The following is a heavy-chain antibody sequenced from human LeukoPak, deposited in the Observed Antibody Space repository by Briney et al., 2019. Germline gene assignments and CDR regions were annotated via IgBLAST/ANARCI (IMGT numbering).Heavy chain of an antibody. D-gene: IGHD2-15*01. V-gene: IGHV1-2*02. CDR1: GYTFTGYY. CDR2: INPHSGGT. Sequence: ASVKVSCKASGYTFTGYYIHWVRQAPGQGLEWMGWINPHSGGTNYAQKFQGRVTMTRDTSISTAYMELRRLRSDDTAVYYCARRVVPLTPHYTMDVWGQGTTVTVSS. CDR3: ARRVVPLTPHYTMDV. J-gene: IGHJ6*02.